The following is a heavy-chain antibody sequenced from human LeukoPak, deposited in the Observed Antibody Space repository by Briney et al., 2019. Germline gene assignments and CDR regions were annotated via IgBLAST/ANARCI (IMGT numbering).Heavy chain of an antibody. J-gene: IGHJ4*02. CDR2: IKQDGSEK. D-gene: IGHD5-24*01. CDR3: ARDSNPVKLDGYMLDY. Sequence: PGGSLRLSCAASGFTFSSYWMSWVRQAPGKGLEWVANIKQDGSEKYYVDSVKGRFTISRDNAKNSLYLQMYSLRAEDTAVYYCARDSNPVKLDGYMLDYWGQGTLVTVSS. CDR1: GFTFSSYW. V-gene: IGHV3-7*01.